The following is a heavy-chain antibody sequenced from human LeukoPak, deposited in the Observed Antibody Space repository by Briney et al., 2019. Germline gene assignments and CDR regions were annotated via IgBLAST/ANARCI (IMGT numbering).Heavy chain of an antibody. CDR3: ATHRLESHDIQFDY. Sequence: GGSLRLSCTVSGLPFSDYAFSWVRQSPGKGPEWVGFIRISTYGATTEYSAPAKDRFTISRDDSRSLAYLQMNNLKMEDTAVYYCATHRLESHDIQFDYWGQGAPVIVSS. CDR2: IRISTYGATT. V-gene: IGHV3-49*04. CDR1: GLPFSDYA. J-gene: IGHJ4*02. D-gene: IGHD1-1*01.